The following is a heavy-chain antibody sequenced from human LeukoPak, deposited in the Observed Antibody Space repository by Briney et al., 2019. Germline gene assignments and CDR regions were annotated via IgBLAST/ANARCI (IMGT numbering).Heavy chain of an antibody. CDR2: IRSKANSYAT. D-gene: IGHD4-23*01. V-gene: IGHV3-73*01. J-gene: IGHJ4*02. Sequence: TGGSLRLSCAASGFTFSGSAMHWVRQASGKGLEWVGRIRSKANSYATAYAASVKGRFTISRDDSKNTAYLQMNSLRAEDTAVYYCAKAPTTVVPRGYFDYWGQGTLVTVSS. CDR1: GFTFSGSA. CDR3: AKAPTTVVPRGYFDY.